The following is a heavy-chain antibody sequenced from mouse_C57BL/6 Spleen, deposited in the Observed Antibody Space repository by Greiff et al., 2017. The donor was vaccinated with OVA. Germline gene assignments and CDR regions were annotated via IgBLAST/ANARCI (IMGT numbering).Heavy chain of an antibody. D-gene: IGHD4-1*02. CDR3: ASPTGTGNWYFDV. CDR1: GFTFSDYY. V-gene: IGHV5-12*01. Sequence: EVQGVESGGGLVQPGGSLKLSCAASGFTFSDYYMYWVRQTPEKRLEWVAYISNGGGSTYYPDTVKGRFTISRDNAKNTLYLQMSRLKSENTARYYCASPTGTGNWYFDVWGTGTTVTVSS. CDR2: ISNGGGST. J-gene: IGHJ1*03.